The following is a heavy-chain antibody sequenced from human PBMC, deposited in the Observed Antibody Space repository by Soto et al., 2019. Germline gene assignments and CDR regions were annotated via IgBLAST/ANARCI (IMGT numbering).Heavy chain of an antibody. CDR3: ASLKEGLAH. Sequence: QVQLVESGGGVVQPGRSLRLSCAASGFTFSSYGMHWVRQAPGKGLEWVAVISYDGSNKYYADSVKGRFTISRDNSKNTLYLQMNSLRAEDTAVYYCASLKEGLAHWGQGTLVTVSS. CDR2: ISYDGSNK. CDR1: GFTFSSYG. V-gene: IGHV3-30*03. J-gene: IGHJ4*02.